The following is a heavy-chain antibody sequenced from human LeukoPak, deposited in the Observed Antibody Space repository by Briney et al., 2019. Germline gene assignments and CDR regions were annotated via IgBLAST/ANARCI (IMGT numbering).Heavy chain of an antibody. V-gene: IGHV4-61*02. Sequence: SETLSLTCTVSGGSISSGSYYWSWIRQPAGKGLEWIGRIYTSGSTNYNPSLKSRVTISVDTSKNQFSLKLSSVTAADTAVYYCARDPYYDEPSPTWGQGTLVTVSS. D-gene: IGHD3-22*01. CDR2: IYTSGST. CDR1: GGSISSGSYY. J-gene: IGHJ4*02. CDR3: ARDPYYDEPSPT.